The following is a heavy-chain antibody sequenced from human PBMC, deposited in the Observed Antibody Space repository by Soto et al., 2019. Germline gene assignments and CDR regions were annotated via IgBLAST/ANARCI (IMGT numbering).Heavy chain of an antibody. Sequence: QVQLVQSGAEVKKPGASVKVSCKASGYTFTSYDINWVRQATGQGLEWMGWMNPNSGNTAYAQKFQGRVTMTRNTSRSTAYRELSSLRSEDTAVYYCAREGGYSYGFGYWGQGTLVTVSS. J-gene: IGHJ4*02. CDR2: MNPNSGNT. CDR1: GYTFTSYD. V-gene: IGHV1-8*01. D-gene: IGHD5-18*01. CDR3: AREGGYSYGFGY.